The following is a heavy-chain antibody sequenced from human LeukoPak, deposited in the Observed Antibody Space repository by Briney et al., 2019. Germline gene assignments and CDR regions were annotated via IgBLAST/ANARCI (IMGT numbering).Heavy chain of an antibody. Sequence: GESLKISCQGSGYNFATYWIVWVRQLPGKGLEWVGIIYPGNSHTRYSPSFQSQVTISADTSISTAYLHWSSLQSSDTAMYYCAKFHATWYGDTWGQGTLVTVSS. D-gene: IGHD6-13*01. J-gene: IGHJ4*02. CDR3: AKFHATWYGDT. V-gene: IGHV5-51*01. CDR2: IYPGNSHT. CDR1: GYNFATYW.